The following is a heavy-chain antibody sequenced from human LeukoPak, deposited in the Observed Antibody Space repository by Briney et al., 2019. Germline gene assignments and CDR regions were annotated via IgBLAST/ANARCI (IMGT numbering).Heavy chain of an antibody. CDR3: GRGRSMVTPFDN. J-gene: IGHJ4*02. CDR1: GDSFGHYF. CDR2: IHASGTT. D-gene: IGHD4-23*01. Sequence: PSETLSLTCSVSGDSFGHYFWSWIRQPPGRGLEWIGYIHASGTTNYNPSLESQVTMSVATSKNQFSLKLTSVTAADTAVYYCGRGRSMVTPFDNWGPGTLVTVSS. V-gene: IGHV4-4*09.